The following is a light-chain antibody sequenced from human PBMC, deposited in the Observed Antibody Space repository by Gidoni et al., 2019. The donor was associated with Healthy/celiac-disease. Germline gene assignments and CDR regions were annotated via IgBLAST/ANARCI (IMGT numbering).Light chain of an antibody. J-gene: IGKJ1*01. CDR2: WAS. V-gene: IGKV4-1*01. Sequence: DIVMTQSPDSLAVSLGERATINCKSSQSVLSSSNNKNYLAWYQQKPGQPPKLLIYWASTRESGVPDRFSGSGSGTDFTLTISSLQAEDVAVYYCQQYYSTPPPTFGQGTKVEIK. CDR3: QQYYSTPPPT. CDR1: QSVLSSSNNKNY.